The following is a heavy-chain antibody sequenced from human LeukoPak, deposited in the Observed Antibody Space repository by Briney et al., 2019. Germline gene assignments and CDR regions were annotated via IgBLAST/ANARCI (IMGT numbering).Heavy chain of an antibody. V-gene: IGHV1-2*02. Sequence: ASVKVSCKASGYTFTRYYMHWVRQAPGQGLEWMGWINPNSGGTNYAQKFQGRVTMTRDTSISTAYMEVSRLRSDDTAVYYCARALAVSSGWYGGVWFDPWGQGTLVTVSS. CDR1: GYTFTRYY. CDR3: ARALAVSSGWYGGVWFDP. J-gene: IGHJ5*02. CDR2: INPNSGGT. D-gene: IGHD6-19*01.